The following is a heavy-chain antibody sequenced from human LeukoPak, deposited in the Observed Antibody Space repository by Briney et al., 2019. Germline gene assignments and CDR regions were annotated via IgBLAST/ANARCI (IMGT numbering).Heavy chain of an antibody. CDR3: ARVIAMVRVRPRYYFDY. V-gene: IGHV3-11*05. D-gene: IGHD3-10*01. CDR2: ISSSSSYT. Sequence: GGSLRLSCAASGFTFSDYYMSWIRQPPGKGLEWVSYISSSSSYTNYADSVKGRVTISRDNAKNSLYLQMNSLRAEDTAVYYCARVIAMVRVRPRYYFDYWGQGTLVTVSS. J-gene: IGHJ4*02. CDR1: GFTFSDYY.